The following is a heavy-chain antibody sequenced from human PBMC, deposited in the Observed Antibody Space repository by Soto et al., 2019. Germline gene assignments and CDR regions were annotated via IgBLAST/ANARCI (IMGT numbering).Heavy chain of an antibody. CDR3: ASVETAMPASGYGMDV. V-gene: IGHV4-31*03. D-gene: IGHD5-18*01. CDR2: IYYSGST. Sequence: SETLSLTCNVSGGSISIGGYYWSCIRQHPGKGLEWIGYIYYSGSTYYNPSLKSRVTISVDTSKNQFSLKLSSVTAADTAVYYCASVETAMPASGYGMDVWGQGTTVTVSS. J-gene: IGHJ6*02. CDR1: GGSISIGGYY.